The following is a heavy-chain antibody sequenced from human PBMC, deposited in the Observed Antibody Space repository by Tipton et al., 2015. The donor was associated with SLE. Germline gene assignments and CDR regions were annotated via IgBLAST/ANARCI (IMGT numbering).Heavy chain of an antibody. D-gene: IGHD6-13*01. CDR2: VFYTGST. Sequence: TLSLTCTVSGDSVTRSGSYWGWIRQPPGKGLEWIGSVFYTGSTYSSPSSKSRLTISVDTSKNQFSLKLSSVTAADTAVYYCARRRGSSWYEDYFDYWGQGTLVTVSS. V-gene: IGHV4-39*07. J-gene: IGHJ4*02. CDR1: GDSVTRSGSY. CDR3: ARRRGSSWYEDYFDY.